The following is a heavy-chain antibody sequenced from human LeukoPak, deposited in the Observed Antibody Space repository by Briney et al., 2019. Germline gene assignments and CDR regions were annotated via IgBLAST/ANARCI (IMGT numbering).Heavy chain of an antibody. CDR1: GFTLDDYA. Sequence: GRSLRLSCALSGFTLDDYAMHWVRQAPGKGLEGVSGISGNSGSIGYADSVKGRFTISREHAKNSLFLQINSLRAEDMALYYCAKDECSSSSCSIDYWGQGTLVTVSS. V-gene: IGHV3-9*03. CDR2: ISGNSGSI. D-gene: IGHD2-2*01. CDR3: AKDECSSSSCSIDY. J-gene: IGHJ4*02.